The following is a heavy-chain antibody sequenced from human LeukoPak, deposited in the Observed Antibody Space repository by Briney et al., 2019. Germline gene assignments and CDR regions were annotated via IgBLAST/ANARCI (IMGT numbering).Heavy chain of an antibody. CDR3: ARDPGYDFWSGYRGFDP. J-gene: IGHJ5*02. CDR2: TYYRSKWYN. D-gene: IGHD3-3*01. V-gene: IGHV6-1*01. CDR1: GDSVSSNSAA. Sequence: SQTLSLTCAISGDSVSSNSAAWTWIRQSPSRGLEWLGRTYYRSKWYNDYAVSVKSRITINPDTSKNQFSLQLNSVTPEDTAVYYCARDPGYDFWSGYRGFDPWGQGTLVTVSS.